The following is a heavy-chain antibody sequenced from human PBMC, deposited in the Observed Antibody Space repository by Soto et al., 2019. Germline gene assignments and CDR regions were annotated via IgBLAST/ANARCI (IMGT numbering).Heavy chain of an antibody. Sequence: PGGSLRLSCAASGFTFSSYAMSWVRQAPGKGLEWVSAISGSGGSTYYADSVKGRFTISRDNSKNTLYLQMNSLRAEDTAVYYCAKVHYDSSGYFIPSYYFDYWGQGTLVTVSS. D-gene: IGHD3-22*01. CDR2: ISGSGGST. V-gene: IGHV3-23*01. CDR3: AKVHYDSSGYFIPSYYFDY. J-gene: IGHJ4*02. CDR1: GFTFSSYA.